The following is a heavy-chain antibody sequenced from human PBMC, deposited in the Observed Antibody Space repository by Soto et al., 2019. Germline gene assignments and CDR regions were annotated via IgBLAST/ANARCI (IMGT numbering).Heavy chain of an antibody. V-gene: IGHV2-26*01. Sequence: QVTLKESGPVLVKHTEPLTLTCSVSGFSLSNTRLGVSWIRQPPGKALEWLAHIFSNAEKSYNTSLASRLAISRDPSKSRVALTTTNTAQADTRTYSCARTCIVKGYLQPWGQ. CDR3: ARTCIVKGYLQP. CDR1: GFSLSNTRLG. CDR2: IFSNAEK. J-gene: IGHJ5*02. D-gene: IGHD2-15*01.